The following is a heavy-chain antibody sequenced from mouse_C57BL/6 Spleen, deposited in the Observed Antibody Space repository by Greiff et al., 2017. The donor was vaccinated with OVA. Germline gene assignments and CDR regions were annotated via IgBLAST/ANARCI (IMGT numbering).Heavy chain of an antibody. CDR1: GYTFTSYW. V-gene: IGHV1-69*01. Sequence: QVQLQQSGAELVMPGASVKLSCKASGYTFTSYWMHWVKQRPRQGLEWIGEIDPSDSYTNYNQKFKGKSTLTVDKSSSTAYMQLSSLTSEDSAVYYCARAVSYAMDYWGQGTSVTVSS. CDR2: IDPSDSYT. CDR3: ARAVSYAMDY. J-gene: IGHJ4*01.